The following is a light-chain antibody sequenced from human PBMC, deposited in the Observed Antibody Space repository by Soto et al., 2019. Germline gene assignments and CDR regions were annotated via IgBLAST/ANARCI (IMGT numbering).Light chain of an antibody. Sequence: DIQMTQSPSTLSASFGDRVTITCRASQSISGWLAWYQHKPGKAPKLLIYKASTLKSGVPSRFSGSGSGTEFTLTISSLQPDDFATYYCQHYNSYSEAFGQGTKV. J-gene: IGKJ1*01. V-gene: IGKV1-5*03. CDR3: QHYNSYSEA. CDR2: KAS. CDR1: QSISGW.